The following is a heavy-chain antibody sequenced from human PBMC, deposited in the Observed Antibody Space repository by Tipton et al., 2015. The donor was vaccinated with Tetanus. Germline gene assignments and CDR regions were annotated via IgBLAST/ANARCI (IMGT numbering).Heavy chain of an antibody. CDR1: GYTFTGNY. Sequence: QSGAEVKKPGASVEVSCKASGYTFTGNYIHWVRQVPGQRLEWMAWINPNSGGTDFARKFQGRVTVTRDTSISTAYMELSGLRSDDTAVYFCARATANSAFDFWGQGILVTVSS. CDR2: INPNSGGT. CDR3: ARATANSAFDF. D-gene: IGHD2-21*02. V-gene: IGHV1-2*02. J-gene: IGHJ4*02.